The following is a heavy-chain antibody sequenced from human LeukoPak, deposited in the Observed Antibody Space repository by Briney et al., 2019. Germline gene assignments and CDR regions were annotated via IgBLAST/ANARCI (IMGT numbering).Heavy chain of an antibody. J-gene: IGHJ6*02. Sequence: PSQTLSLTCAVSGGSISSGGYSWSWIRQPPGKGLEWIGYIYYSGSTKYNPSLKSRVTISVDTSKNQFSLKLNSVTAADTAVYYCARGGPRITIFGVARYYGMDVWGQGTTVTVSS. D-gene: IGHD3-3*01. CDR3: ARGGPRITIFGVARYYGMDV. CDR1: GGSISSGGYS. V-gene: IGHV4-30-4*07. CDR2: IYYSGST.